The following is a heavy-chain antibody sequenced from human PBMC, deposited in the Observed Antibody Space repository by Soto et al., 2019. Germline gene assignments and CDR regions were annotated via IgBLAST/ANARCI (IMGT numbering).Heavy chain of an antibody. CDR2: INHSGST. CDR1: GGSFSGYY. J-gene: IGHJ4*02. CDR3: ARGKLSDYVWGSYRYHFDY. D-gene: IGHD3-16*02. Sequence: SETLSLTCAVYGGSFSGYYWSWIRQPPGKGLEWIGEINHSGSTNYNPSLKSRVTISVDTSKNQFSLKLSSVTAADTTVYYCARGKLSDYVWGSYRYHFDYWGQGTVVTVSS. V-gene: IGHV4-34*01.